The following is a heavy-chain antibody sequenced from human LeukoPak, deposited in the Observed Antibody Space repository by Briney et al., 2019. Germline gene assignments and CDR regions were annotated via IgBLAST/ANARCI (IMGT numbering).Heavy chain of an antibody. D-gene: IGHD6-19*01. V-gene: IGHV1-69*13. CDR2: IIPIFGTA. CDR1: GGTFSSYA. CDR3: ARGRGPGRALAVSDSYYMDG. J-gene: IGHJ6*03. Sequence: ASVKVSCKASGGTFSSYAISWVRQAPGQRLEWMGGIIPIFGTANYAQKFQGRVTITADESTSTAYMELSSLRSEDTAVYYCARGRGPGRALAVSDSYYMDGWGKATTVTVSS.